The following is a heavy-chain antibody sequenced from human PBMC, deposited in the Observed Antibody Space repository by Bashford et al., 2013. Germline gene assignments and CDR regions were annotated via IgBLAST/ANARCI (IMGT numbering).Heavy chain of an antibody. CDR2: IYYSGST. CDR1: GGSVSSGSYY. CDR3: ARGHRDLDP. J-gene: IGHJ5*02. Sequence: SETLSLTCTVSGGSVSSGSYYWSWIRQPPGKGLEWIGYIYYSGSTNYNPSLKSRVTISVDTSKNQFSLSLTSVTAADTAVYYCARGHRDLDPWGLGTLVTVSS. V-gene: IGHV4-61*01.